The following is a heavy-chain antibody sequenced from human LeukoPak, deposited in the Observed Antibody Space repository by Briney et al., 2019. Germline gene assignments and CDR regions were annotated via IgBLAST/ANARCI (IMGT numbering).Heavy chain of an antibody. CDR2: IYHSGST. D-gene: IGHD1-26*01. CDR3: ARHRSGNYGLKYYFDY. CDR1: GGSISSSYW. Sequence: SETLSLTCGVSGGSISSSYWWSWVRQPPGKGLEWIGEIYHSGSTNYNPSLKSRVTISVDTSKNQFSLKLSSVTAANTAVYYCARHRSGNYGLKYYFDYWGQGTLVTVSS. V-gene: IGHV4-4*02. J-gene: IGHJ4*02.